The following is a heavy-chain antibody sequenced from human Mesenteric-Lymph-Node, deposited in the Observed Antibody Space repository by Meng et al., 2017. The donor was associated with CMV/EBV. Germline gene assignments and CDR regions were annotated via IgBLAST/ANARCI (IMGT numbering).Heavy chain of an antibody. Sequence: LRLSCAASGFPFRSYAMRWVRQAPGKGLEWVSAISGSGGSTYYADSVKGRFTISRDNSKNTLYLQMNSLRAEDTAVYYCAKDPTIDYWGQGTLVTVSS. CDR3: AKDPTIDY. J-gene: IGHJ4*02. CDR2: ISGSGGST. V-gene: IGHV3-23*01. CDR1: GFPFRSYA.